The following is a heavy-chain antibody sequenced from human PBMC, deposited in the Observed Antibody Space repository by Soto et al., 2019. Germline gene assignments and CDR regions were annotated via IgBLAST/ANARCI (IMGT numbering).Heavy chain of an antibody. J-gene: IGHJ4*02. CDR1: GFTFSSYE. CDR2: VSSSGSTI. D-gene: IGHD3-22*01. Sequence: GGSLRLSCAASGFTFSSYEMNWVRQAPGKGLEWGSYVSSSGSTIYYADSVKGRFTISRDNAKNSLYLQMNSLRAEDTAVYYCARGVSEDYYDSSGYYPDFDYWGQGTLVTVSS. V-gene: IGHV3-48*03. CDR3: ARGVSEDYYDSSGYYPDFDY.